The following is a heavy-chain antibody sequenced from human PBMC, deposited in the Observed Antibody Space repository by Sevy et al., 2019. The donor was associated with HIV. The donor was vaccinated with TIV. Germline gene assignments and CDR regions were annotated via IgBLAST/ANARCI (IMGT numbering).Heavy chain of an antibody. D-gene: IGHD2-2*01. V-gene: IGHV4-59*08. Sequence: SETLSLICSVSDDSINSYYWSWIRQPPGKGLEWIGYIYNNIGSTSYNPSLTSRVTISVDTSKNQFSLKLASVTAADTAVYYCARGAVVIGTAATPVLDFWGQGSLVTVSS. CDR1: DDSINSYY. CDR3: ARGAVVIGTAATPVLDF. CDR2: IYNNIGST. J-gene: IGHJ4*02.